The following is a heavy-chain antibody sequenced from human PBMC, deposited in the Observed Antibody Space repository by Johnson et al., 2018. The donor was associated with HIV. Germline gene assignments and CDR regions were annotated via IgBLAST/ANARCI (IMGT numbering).Heavy chain of an antibody. D-gene: IGHD3-22*01. CDR3: ARGGVVHDSFDI. V-gene: IGHV3-9*01. J-gene: IGHJ3*02. CDR1: GFTFDDYA. Sequence: VQLVESGGGLVQPGRSLRLSCAASGFTFDDYAMHWVRQAPGKGLEWVSGISWNSGSIGYADSVKGRFNISRDNSKNTLYLQMNTLRAEDTAVYYCARGGVVHDSFDIRGLGTMFTVSS. CDR2: ISWNSGSI.